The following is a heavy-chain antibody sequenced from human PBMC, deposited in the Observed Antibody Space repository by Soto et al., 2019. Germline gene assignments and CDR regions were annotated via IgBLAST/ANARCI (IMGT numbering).Heavy chain of an antibody. D-gene: IGHD2-2*01. J-gene: IGHJ4*02. Sequence: QVQLVQSGAEMKKPGASVKVSCKASNYTFITYGITWVRQAPGQGLEWVGWITPYNGKTNYGQNFQGRVTMTADTSTSTAYTELRSLTTDDTAVYYCARDTSFYFDYWGQGTRVTVSS. CDR3: ARDTSFYFDY. CDR2: ITPYNGKT. V-gene: IGHV1-18*01. CDR1: NYTFITYG.